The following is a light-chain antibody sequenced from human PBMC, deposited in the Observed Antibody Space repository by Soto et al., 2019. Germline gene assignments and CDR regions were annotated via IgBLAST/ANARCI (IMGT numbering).Light chain of an antibody. J-gene: IGLJ1*01. V-gene: IGLV1-51*01. CDR2: DDN. CDR1: SSNIGGNS. Sequence: QSVLTQPPSASAAPGQKVTISCSGSSSNIGGNSVSWYQQLPGTAPKLLIYDDNKRPSGIPDRFSGSKSGTSATLGITGFQTGDEADYYCGSWDSRLSDYVFGHGTKLTV. CDR3: GSWDSRLSDYV.